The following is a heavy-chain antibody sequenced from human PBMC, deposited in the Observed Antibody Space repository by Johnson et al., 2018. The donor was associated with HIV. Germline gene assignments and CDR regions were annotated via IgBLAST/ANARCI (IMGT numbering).Heavy chain of an antibody. J-gene: IGHJ3*02. CDR2: ISGSGGST. CDR3: ARDQHDSYGGWWYGAFDI. Sequence: VQLVESGGGLVQPGGSLRLSCAASGFTFSSYAMSWVRQAPGKGLEWVSAISGSGGSTYYADSVKGRFTISRDNAKNSLYLQMNSLRAEDTAVYYCARDQHDSYGGWWYGAFDIWGQGTRVTVSS. V-gene: IGHV3-23*04. D-gene: IGHD5-18*01. CDR1: GFTFSSYA.